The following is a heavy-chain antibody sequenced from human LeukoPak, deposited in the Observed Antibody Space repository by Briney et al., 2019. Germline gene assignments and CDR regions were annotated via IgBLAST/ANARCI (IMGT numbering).Heavy chain of an antibody. V-gene: IGHV4-34*01. CDR2: INHSGST. Sequence: SETLSLTCAVYGGSFSGYYWSWIRQPPGKGLEWIGEINHSGSTNYNPSLKSRVTISVDTSKNQFSLKLSSVTAADTAVYYCARHPDYDILTGYPEYWGQGTLVTVSS. CDR3: ARHPDYDILTGYPEY. J-gene: IGHJ4*02. CDR1: GGSFSGYY. D-gene: IGHD3-9*01.